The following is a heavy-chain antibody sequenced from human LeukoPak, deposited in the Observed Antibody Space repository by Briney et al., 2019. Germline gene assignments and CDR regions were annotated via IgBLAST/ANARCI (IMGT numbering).Heavy chain of an antibody. J-gene: IGHJ4*02. D-gene: IGHD3-22*01. CDR3: AKAGYDSSGYYLFDY. V-gene: IGHV3-23*01. CDR2: ISGSGGST. Sequence: PGGSLRLSCAASGFTFSSYAMSWVRQAPGKGLEWVSAISGSGGSTYYADSVKGRFTISRDNSKNTLYLQMNSLRAEDTAVYYCAKAGYDSSGYYLFDYWGQGTLVTVSS. CDR1: GFTFSSYA.